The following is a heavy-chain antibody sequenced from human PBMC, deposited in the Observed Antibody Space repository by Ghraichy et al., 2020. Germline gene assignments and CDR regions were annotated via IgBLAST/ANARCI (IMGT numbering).Heavy chain of an antibody. CDR2: IYSDGSII. V-gene: IGHV3-74*01. D-gene: IGHD2-21*02. J-gene: IGHJ4*02. CDR1: GFTFTNSW. Sequence: GESLRLSCAASGFTFTNSWMHWVRQVPGKGLVWVSHIYSDGSIINYVDSVKGRFSIFTDNVKNTLYLQMNSLRVEDSAVYYCARGGDSALEDWGQGTLVTVSS. CDR3: ARGGDSALED.